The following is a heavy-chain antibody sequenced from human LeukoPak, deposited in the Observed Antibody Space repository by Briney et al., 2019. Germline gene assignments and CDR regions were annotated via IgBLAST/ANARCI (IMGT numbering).Heavy chain of an antibody. CDR3: ARSSSSWFNTDY. J-gene: IGHJ4*02. V-gene: IGHV4-59*01. CDR2: IYYSGST. Sequence: SETLSLTCTVSGGSISSYYWSWIRQPPGKGLEWIGYIYYSGSTNYNPSLKSRVTISVDTSKNQFSLRLNTVTAADTAVYYCARSSSSWFNTDYWGQGTLVTVSS. D-gene: IGHD6-13*01. CDR1: GGSISSYY.